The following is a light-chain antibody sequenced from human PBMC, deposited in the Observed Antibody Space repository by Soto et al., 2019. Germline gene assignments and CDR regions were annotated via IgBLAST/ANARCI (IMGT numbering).Light chain of an antibody. J-gene: IGKJ4*01. CDR1: QSVSSY. Sequence: EIVLTQSPATLSLSPGERATLSCRASQSVSSYLAWYQQKPGQAPRLLIYDASNEATGIPARFSGSGSGTDFTLTISSLEPEDFAVYYCQQRSNWPPLTFGGGTKVEIK. CDR2: DAS. V-gene: IGKV3-11*01. CDR3: QQRSNWPPLT.